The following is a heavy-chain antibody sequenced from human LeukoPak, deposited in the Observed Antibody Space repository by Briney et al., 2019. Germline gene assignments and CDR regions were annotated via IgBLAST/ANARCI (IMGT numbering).Heavy chain of an antibody. V-gene: IGHV4-59*08. CDR2: MYNSGTT. Sequence: PSETLSLTCTVSGGSISNYYWSWIRQPPGKGLEWIGYMYNSGTTNYNPSLKSRVTISVDTSKNEVSLKLNSVTAADTAVYYCARRDGDIWGQGTMVTVSS. D-gene: IGHD5-24*01. CDR3: ARRDGDI. CDR1: GGSISNYY. J-gene: IGHJ3*02.